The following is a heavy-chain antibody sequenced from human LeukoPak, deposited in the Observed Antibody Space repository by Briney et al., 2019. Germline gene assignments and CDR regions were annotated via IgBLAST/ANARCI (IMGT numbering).Heavy chain of an antibody. Sequence: SETLSLTCTVSGGSISSYYWSWIRQPPGKGLEWIGYIYYSGSTNYNPSLKSRVTISVDTSKNQLSLKLSSVTAADTAVYYCARDRIVGAAREAFDIWGQGTMVTVSS. CDR3: ARDRIVGAAREAFDI. J-gene: IGHJ3*02. CDR1: GGSISSYY. V-gene: IGHV4-59*01. CDR2: IYYSGST. D-gene: IGHD1-26*01.